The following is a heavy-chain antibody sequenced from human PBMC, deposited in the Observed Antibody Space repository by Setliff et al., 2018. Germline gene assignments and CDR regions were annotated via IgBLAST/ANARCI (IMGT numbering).Heavy chain of an antibody. CDR1: GYSFSTCW. D-gene: IGHD3-10*01. CDR3: ARHPYYYGSGTYLDNNNRWYDP. CDR2: IYPGDSIT. J-gene: IGHJ5*02. V-gene: IGHV5-51*01. Sequence: PGESLKISCKGSGYSFSTCWIGWVRQMPGKGLEWMGIIYPGDSITRYSPSFQGQVTISVDKSINTAYLQWSSLRASDTAIYSCARHPYYYGSGTYLDNNNRWYDPWGQGTLVTVS.